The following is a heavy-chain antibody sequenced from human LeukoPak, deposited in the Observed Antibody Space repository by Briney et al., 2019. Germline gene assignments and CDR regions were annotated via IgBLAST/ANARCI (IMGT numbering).Heavy chain of an antibody. Sequence: GGSLRLSCAASGFTFTSYTMNWVRQAPGKGLEWVSSISSSSSCIYYADSVKGRFTISRDNAKNSLYLQMNSLRAEDTAVYYCAKGPWLAYPYYFDYWGQGTLVTVSS. J-gene: IGHJ4*02. CDR2: ISSSSSCI. D-gene: IGHD6-19*01. CDR3: AKGPWLAYPYYFDY. CDR1: GFTFTSYT. V-gene: IGHV3-21*04.